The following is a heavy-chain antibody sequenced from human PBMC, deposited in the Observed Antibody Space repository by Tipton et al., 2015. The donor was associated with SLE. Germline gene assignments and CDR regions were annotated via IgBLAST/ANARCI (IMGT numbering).Heavy chain of an antibody. CDR1: GGSISSGSYY. CDR3: ARHHPPFDY. CDR2: IYTSGST. Sequence: TPSLTCTVSGGSISSGSYYWSRIRQPAGKGLEWIGHIYTSGSTNYNPSLKSRVTISVDTSKNQFSLKLSSVTAADTAVYYCARHHPPFDYWGQGTLVTVSS. D-gene: IGHD1-14*01. V-gene: IGHV4-61*09. J-gene: IGHJ4*02.